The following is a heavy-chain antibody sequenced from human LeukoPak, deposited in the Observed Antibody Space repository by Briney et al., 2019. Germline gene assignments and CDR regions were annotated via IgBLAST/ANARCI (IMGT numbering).Heavy chain of an antibody. V-gene: IGHV2-70*11. D-gene: IGHD3-3*01. CDR1: GFSLSTSGMC. Sequence: SGPTLMNPTQTLTLTCTFSGFSLSTSGMCVSWIRQPPGKALEWLARIDWDDDKYYSTSLKTRLTISKDTSKNQVVLTMTNMDPVDTATYYCARIPSYYDFWSGYYSRVYYGMDVWGQGTTVTVSS. J-gene: IGHJ6*02. CDR2: IDWDDDK. CDR3: ARIPSYYDFWSGYYSRVYYGMDV.